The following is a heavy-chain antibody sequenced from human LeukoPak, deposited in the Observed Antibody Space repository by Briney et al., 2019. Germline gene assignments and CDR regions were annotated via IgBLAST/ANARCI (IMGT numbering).Heavy chain of an antibody. J-gene: IGHJ4*02. V-gene: IGHV1-2*06. Sequence: ASVKVSCKASGYTFTGYYMHWVRQAPGQGLEWMGRINPNSGGTNYAQKFQGRVTMTRDTSASTAYMELSSLRSEDTAVYYCARGVGYYDSSGYSLAYFDYWGQGTLVTVSS. CDR3: ARGVGYYDSSGYSLAYFDY. D-gene: IGHD3-22*01. CDR2: INPNSGGT. CDR1: GYTFTGYY.